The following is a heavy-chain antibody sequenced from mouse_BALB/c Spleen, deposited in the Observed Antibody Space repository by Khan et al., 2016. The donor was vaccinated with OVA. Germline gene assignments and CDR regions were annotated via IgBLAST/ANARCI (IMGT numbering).Heavy chain of an antibody. V-gene: IGHV1-77*01. CDR1: GYTFTDFL. D-gene: IGHD3-2*02. CDR3: ARAGYGGFAY. CDR2: IYPGSGYT. J-gene: IGHJ3*01. Sequence: QVQLQQSGPELVKPGASVKMSCKASGYTFTDFLISWLKQRPGQGLEWIGEIYPGSGYTYYNEKFKGKATLTSAKSSNTAHMQLSSLTSEDSAVYFCARAGYGGFAYWGQATLVTVSA.